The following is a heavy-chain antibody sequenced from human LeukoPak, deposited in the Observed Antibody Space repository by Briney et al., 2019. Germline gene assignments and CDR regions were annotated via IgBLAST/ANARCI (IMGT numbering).Heavy chain of an antibody. CDR1: GGSISSSSYY. CDR2: IYYSGST. J-gene: IGHJ4*02. CDR3: ARVTGYMTEDYFDY. D-gene: IGHD6-13*01. Sequence: SETLSLTCTVSGGSISSSSYYWGWIRQPPGKGLEWIGSIYYSGSTNYNPSLKSRVTISVDTSKNQFSLRLSSVTAADTAVYYCARVTGYMTEDYFDYWGQGTLITVSS. V-gene: IGHV4-39*07.